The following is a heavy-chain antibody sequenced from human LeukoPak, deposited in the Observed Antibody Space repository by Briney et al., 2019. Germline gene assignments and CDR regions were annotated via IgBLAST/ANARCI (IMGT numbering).Heavy chain of an antibody. Sequence: ASVKVSCKTSGYSFTDYYMHWVRQAPGQGLEWMGWINPNSGGTSSAQKFQGRVTMTRDTSITTVYMEVSWLTSDDTAIYYCASADRFHGGPYLIGPWGQGTLVTVSS. V-gene: IGHV1-2*02. D-gene: IGHD2-21*01. CDR2: INPNSGGT. CDR1: GYSFTDYY. J-gene: IGHJ5*02. CDR3: ASADRFHGGPYLIGP.